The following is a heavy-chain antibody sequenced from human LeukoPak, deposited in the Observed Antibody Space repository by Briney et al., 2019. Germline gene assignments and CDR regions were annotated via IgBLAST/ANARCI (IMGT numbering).Heavy chain of an antibody. V-gene: IGHV3-7*01. CDR2: IKQDGSEK. D-gene: IGHD6-19*01. CDR1: GFTFSSFC. CDR3: ARGRGSSGWSPYDY. J-gene: IGHJ4*02. Sequence: GGSLRLPCAASGFTFSSFCMSWVRQAPGKGLEWVANIKQDGSEKYYVDSVKGRFTVSRDNAKNSLYLQMNSLRAEDTAMYYCARGRGSSGWSPYDYWGQGTLVTVSS.